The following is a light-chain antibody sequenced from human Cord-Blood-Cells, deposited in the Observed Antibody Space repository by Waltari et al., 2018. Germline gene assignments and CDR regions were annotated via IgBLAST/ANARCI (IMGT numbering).Light chain of an antibody. CDR1: SSDVGGYNY. V-gene: IGLV2-14*01. CDR3: SSYTSSSVV. CDR2: DVS. Sequence: QSALTQPASVSGSPVQSITISCTVTSSDVGGYNYVSWYQQHPGKAPKLMIYDVSKRPSGVSNRFSGSKSGNTASLTISGLQAEDEADYYCSSYTSSSVVFGGGTKLTVL. J-gene: IGLJ2*01.